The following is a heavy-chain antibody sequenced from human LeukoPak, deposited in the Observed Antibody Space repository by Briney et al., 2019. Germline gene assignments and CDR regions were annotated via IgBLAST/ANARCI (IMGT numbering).Heavy chain of an antibody. Sequence: ASVKVSCKASGYTFTGYYMHWVRQAPGQGLEWMGWINPNRGGTNYAQKFQGRVTMTRDTSISTAYMELSRLRSDDTAVYYCAREVDSSSWYWYYYGMDVWGQGTTVTVSS. V-gene: IGHV1-2*02. D-gene: IGHD6-13*01. J-gene: IGHJ6*02. CDR2: INPNRGGT. CDR3: AREVDSSSWYWYYYGMDV. CDR1: GYTFTGYY.